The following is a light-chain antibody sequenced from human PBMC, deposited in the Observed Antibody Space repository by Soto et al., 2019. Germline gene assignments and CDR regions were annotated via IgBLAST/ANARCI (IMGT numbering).Light chain of an antibody. J-gene: IGLJ1*01. V-gene: IGLV2-8*01. CDR1: SSDVGDYNY. CDR3: SSYAGSNIYV. CDR2: EVS. Sequence: QSALTQPPSASGSPGQSVTISCTGTSSDVGDYNYVSWYQQHPGKAPKLMIYEVSKRPSGVPDRFSGSKSGNTASLTVSGLQADDEADYYCSSYAGSNIYVFGTGTK.